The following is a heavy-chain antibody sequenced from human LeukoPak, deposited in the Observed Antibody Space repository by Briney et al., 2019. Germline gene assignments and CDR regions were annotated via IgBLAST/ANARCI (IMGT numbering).Heavy chain of an antibody. CDR3: AKVTTSYYDYVWGSYRPIDY. CDR2: ISGSGGST. CDR1: GFTFSSYA. V-gene: IGHV3-23*01. D-gene: IGHD3-16*02. Sequence: PGGSLRLSCAASGFTFSSYAMSWVRQAPGKGLEWVSAISGSGGSTYYADSVKGRFTISRDNSKNTLYLQMNSLRAEDTAVYYCAKVTTSYYDYVWGSYRPIDYWGQGTLVTVSS. J-gene: IGHJ4*02.